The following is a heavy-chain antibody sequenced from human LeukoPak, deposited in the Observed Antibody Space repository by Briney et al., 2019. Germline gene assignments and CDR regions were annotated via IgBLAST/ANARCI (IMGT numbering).Heavy chain of an antibody. J-gene: IGHJ4*02. D-gene: IGHD5-12*01. CDR1: GFTFSSYE. V-gene: IGHV3-48*03. CDR2: ISSSGSTI. Sequence: PGGSLRLSCAASGFTFSSYEMNWVRQAPGKGLEWVSYISSSGSTIYYADSVKGRFTISRDNAKNSLYLQMNSLRAEDTAVYYCARAPVGYSGYGAPQIHWGQGTLVTVSS. CDR3: ARAPVGYSGYGAPQIH.